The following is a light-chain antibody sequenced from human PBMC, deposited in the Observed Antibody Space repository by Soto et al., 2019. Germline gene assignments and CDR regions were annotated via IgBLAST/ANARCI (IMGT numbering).Light chain of an antibody. J-gene: IGKJ1*01. Sequence: EIVMTQSPATLSVAPGERATLSFRASQSVSSNLAWYQQKPGQAPRLLIYRTSNRATGIPDRFSGSGSGTDFTLTISRLEPEDFAVYWCQQYDSSPRTFGQGTKVDIK. CDR3: QQYDSSPRT. CDR2: RTS. CDR1: QSVSSN. V-gene: IGKV3-20*01.